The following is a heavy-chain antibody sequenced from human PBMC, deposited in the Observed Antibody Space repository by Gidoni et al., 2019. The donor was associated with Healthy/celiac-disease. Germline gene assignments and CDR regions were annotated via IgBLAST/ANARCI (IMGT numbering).Heavy chain of an antibody. V-gene: IGHV3-21*01. J-gene: IGHJ4*02. Sequence: EVQLVESGGGLVKPGGSLRLSCAASGFPFSSYSMNWVRQAPGKGLEWVSSISSSSSYIYYADSVKGRFTISRDNAKNSLYLQMNSLRAEDTAVYYCARDRYCSGGSCYFDYWGQGTLVTVSS. CDR3: ARDRYCSGGSCYFDY. D-gene: IGHD2-15*01. CDR2: ISSSSSYI. CDR1: GFPFSSYS.